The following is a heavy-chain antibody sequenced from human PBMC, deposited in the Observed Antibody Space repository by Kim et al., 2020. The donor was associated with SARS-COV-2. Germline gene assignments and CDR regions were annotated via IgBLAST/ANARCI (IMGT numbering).Heavy chain of an antibody. Sequence: GGSLRLSCAASGFTFSSYGMHWVRQAPGKGLEWVAVIWYDGSNKYYADSVKGRFTISRDNSKNTLYLQMNSLRAEDTAVYYCARDRRRASTLYGMDVWGQGTTVTVSS. J-gene: IGHJ6*02. V-gene: IGHV3-33*01. CDR2: IWYDGSNK. CDR3: ARDRRRASTLYGMDV. CDR1: GFTFSSYG. D-gene: IGHD2-21*01.